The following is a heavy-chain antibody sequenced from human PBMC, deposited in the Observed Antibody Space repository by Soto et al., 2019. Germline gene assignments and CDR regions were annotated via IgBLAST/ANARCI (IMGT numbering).Heavy chain of an antibody. CDR2: INHSGST. CDR3: ARVAVVAATQASGKDAFDI. D-gene: IGHD2-15*01. J-gene: IGHJ3*02. V-gene: IGHV4-34*01. Sequence: ETLSLTSAVYGGSFSGYYWSWIRQPPGKGLEWIGEINHSGSTNYNPSLKSRVTISVDTSKNQFSLKLSSVTAADTAVYYCARVAVVAATQASGKDAFDIWGQGTMVTVSS. CDR1: GGSFSGYY.